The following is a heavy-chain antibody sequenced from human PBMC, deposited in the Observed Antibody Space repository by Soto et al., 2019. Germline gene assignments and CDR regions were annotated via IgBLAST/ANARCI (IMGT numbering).Heavy chain of an antibody. J-gene: IGHJ6*02. V-gene: IGHV3-21*01. CDR1: GFTFSSYS. Sequence: GGSLRLSCAASGFTFSSYSMNWVRQAPGKGLEWVSSISSSSSYIYYADSVKGRFTISRDNAKNSLYLQMNSLRAEDTAVYYCARVACSGGSCSRNYYYYGMDVWGQGTTVTVSS. D-gene: IGHD2-15*01. CDR3: ARVACSGGSCSRNYYYYGMDV. CDR2: ISSSSSYI.